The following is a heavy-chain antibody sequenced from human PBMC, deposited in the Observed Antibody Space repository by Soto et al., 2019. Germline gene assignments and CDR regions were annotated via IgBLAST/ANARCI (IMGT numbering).Heavy chain of an antibody. CDR3: AKEFYADTSGYIRHKYFDF. CDR1: GFTFSTYA. CDR2: ISGSGGST. Sequence: AGGSLRLSCAASGFTFSTYAMSWVRQAPWKGLEWVSGISGSGGSTYYADSVKGRFTISRDNSRNTVFLQMNSLRGDDTAVYYCAKEFYADTSGYIRHKYFDFWGQRIRVTVCS. D-gene: IGHD3-22*01. J-gene: IGHJ4*02. V-gene: IGHV3-23*01.